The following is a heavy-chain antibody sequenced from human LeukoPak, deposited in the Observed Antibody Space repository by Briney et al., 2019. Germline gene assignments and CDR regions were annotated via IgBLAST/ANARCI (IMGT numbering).Heavy chain of an antibody. J-gene: IGHJ3*02. V-gene: IGHV7-4-1*02. CDR1: GYTFTSNA. CDR2: INTNTGNP. D-gene: IGHD3-22*01. CDR3: ARDYYYDSSGYYYFRAFDI. Sequence: ASVKVSCKASGYTFTSNAMNWVRQAPGQGLEWMGWINTNTGNPTYAQGFTGRFVFSLDTSVSTAYLQISSLKAEDTAVYYCARDYYYDSSGYYYFRAFDIWGQGTMVTVSS.